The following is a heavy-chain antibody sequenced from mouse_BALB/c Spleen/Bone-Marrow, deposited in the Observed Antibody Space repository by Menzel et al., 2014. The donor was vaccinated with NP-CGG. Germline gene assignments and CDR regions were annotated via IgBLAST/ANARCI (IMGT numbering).Heavy chain of an antibody. Sequence: EVQGVESGPGLVKPSQSLSLTCTVTGYSITSDYSWNWIRQFPGNKLEWMGYISYSGSTSYNPSLKSRISITRDTSKNQFFLQLNSVTTEDTATYYCARGRTYFDYWGQGTTLTVSS. CDR1: GYSITSDYS. V-gene: IGHV3-2*02. CDR2: ISYSGST. J-gene: IGHJ2*01. CDR3: ARGRTYFDY.